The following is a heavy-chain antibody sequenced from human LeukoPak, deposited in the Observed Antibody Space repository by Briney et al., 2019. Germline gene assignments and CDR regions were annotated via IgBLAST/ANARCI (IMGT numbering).Heavy chain of an antibody. V-gene: IGHV3-74*01. Sequence: GGSLRLSCAASGFIFTNYFMSWVRHAPGQGLVWVSRIKGDGISTNYADSVKGRFTISRDIAKNTLYLQMNSLRAEDTGVYYCAKDHYWSIDYWGRGTLVTVSS. CDR1: GFIFTNYF. J-gene: IGHJ4*02. D-gene: IGHD3-3*01. CDR2: IKGDGIST. CDR3: AKDHYWSIDY.